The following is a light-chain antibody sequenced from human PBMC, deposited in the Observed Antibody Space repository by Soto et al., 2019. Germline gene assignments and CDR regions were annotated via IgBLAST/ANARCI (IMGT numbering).Light chain of an antibody. V-gene: IGKV1-17*01. CDR2: AAS. CDR3: LPHNSYPTT. Sequence: DIQMTQSPSSLSASVGDRVTITCRASQGIRDALGWYQQKPGKAPKRLIYAASSLQSGVPSRFSGSGSGTEFTLTISSLQPEDFATYYCLPHNSYPTTFGQGTKVEIK. CDR1: QGIRDA. J-gene: IGKJ1*01.